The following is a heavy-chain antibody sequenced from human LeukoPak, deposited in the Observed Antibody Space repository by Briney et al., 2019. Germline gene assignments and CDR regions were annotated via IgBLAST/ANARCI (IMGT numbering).Heavy chain of an antibody. V-gene: IGHV4-38-2*02. CDR2: IYHSGST. D-gene: IGHD3-22*01. CDR1: GYSISSGYY. Sequence: SETLSLTCTVSGYSISSGYYWGWIRQPPGKGLEWIGSIYHSGSTYYNPSLKSRVTISVDTSKNQFSLKLSSVTAADTAVYYCARGLYYYDSSGYLCWFDPWGQGTLVTVSS. CDR3: ARGLYYYDSSGYLCWFDP. J-gene: IGHJ5*02.